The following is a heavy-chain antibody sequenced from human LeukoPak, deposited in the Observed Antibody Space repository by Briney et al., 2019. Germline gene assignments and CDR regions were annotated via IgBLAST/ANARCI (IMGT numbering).Heavy chain of an antibody. D-gene: IGHD6-13*01. Sequence: PGGSLRLPCAASGFPFSSYGMHGVRQAPGKGLDWGAVISNDGSKKYYADSVKGRFTISRDNSKNTLYLQMNSLRAEDTAVYYCAKTRPLDSSSWSHGDYWGQGTLVTVSS. CDR3: AKTRPLDSSSWSHGDY. V-gene: IGHV3-30*18. CDR1: GFPFSSYG. CDR2: ISNDGSKK. J-gene: IGHJ4*02.